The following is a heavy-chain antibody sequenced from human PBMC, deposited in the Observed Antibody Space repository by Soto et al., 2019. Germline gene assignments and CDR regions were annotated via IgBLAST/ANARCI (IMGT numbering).Heavy chain of an antibody. D-gene: IGHD4-4*01. V-gene: IGHV3-23*01. CDR2: ISGSGGST. CDR1: GFTFSNYA. J-gene: IGHJ5*02. CDR3: AKEIRVIWFDP. Sequence: PGESLKISCAASGFTFSNYAMSWVRQAPGKGLEWVSAISGSGGSTYYADSVKGRFTISRDNSKNTLYLQMNSLRAEDTAVYYCAKEIRVIWFDPWGQGTLVTVSS.